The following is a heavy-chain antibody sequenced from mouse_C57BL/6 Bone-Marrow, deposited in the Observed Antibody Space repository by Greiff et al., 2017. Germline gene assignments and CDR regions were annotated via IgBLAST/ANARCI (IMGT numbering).Heavy chain of an antibody. V-gene: IGHV1-76*01. D-gene: IGHD1-2*01. CDR2: IYPGSGNT. Sequence: QVQLQQSGAELVRPGASVKLSCKASGYTFTDYYINWVKQRPGQGLEWIARIYPGSGNTYYNEKFKGKATLTAEKSSSDAYMPLSSLTSDDSAVYFCARNGAWFAYWGQGTLVTVSA. CDR1: GYTFTDYY. J-gene: IGHJ3*01. CDR3: ARNGAWFAY.